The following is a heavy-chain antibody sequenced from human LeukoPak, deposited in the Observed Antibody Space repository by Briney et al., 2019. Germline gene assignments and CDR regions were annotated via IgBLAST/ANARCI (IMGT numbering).Heavy chain of an antibody. Sequence: SETLSLTCAVSGGSISSGGYSWSWIQQPPGQGLEWIGYIYYSGSTNYNPSLKSRVTISVDTSKNQFSPKLSSVTAADTAVYYCAGTYYYDSSGYFGGPAHAFDIWGQGTMVTVSS. D-gene: IGHD3-22*01. V-gene: IGHV4-61*08. CDR3: AGTYYYDSSGYFGGPAHAFDI. CDR2: IYYSGST. CDR1: GGSISSGGYS. J-gene: IGHJ3*02.